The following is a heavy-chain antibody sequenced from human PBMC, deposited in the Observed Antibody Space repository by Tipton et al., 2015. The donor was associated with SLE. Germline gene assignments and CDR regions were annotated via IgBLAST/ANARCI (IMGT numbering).Heavy chain of an antibody. Sequence: TLSLTCSVSGGSISNYYWSWIRQPPGKGLEWIGYVHYNGNNHNNPSLKSRLTISLDRSKNQFSLRLTSVTAADTAVYYCARTDYYGLAGNWGQGTLVTVSS. J-gene: IGHJ4*02. CDR1: GGSISNYY. CDR2: VHYNGNN. V-gene: IGHV4-59*01. D-gene: IGHD3-10*01. CDR3: ARTDYYGLAGN.